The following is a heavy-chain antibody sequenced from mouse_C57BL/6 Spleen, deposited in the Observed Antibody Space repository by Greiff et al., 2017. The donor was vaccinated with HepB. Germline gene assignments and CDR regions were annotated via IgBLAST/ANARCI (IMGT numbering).Heavy chain of an antibody. CDR2: IDPSDSYT. V-gene: IGHV1-59*01. CDR3: ARFAGSSYGYFDV. D-gene: IGHD1-1*01. Sequence: QVQLQQPGAELVRPGTSVKLSCKASGYTFTSYWMHWVKQRPGQGLEWIGVIDPSDSYTNYNQKFKGKATLTVDTSSSTAYMQLSSLTSEDSAVYYCARFAGSSYGYFDVWGTGTTVTVSS. CDR1: GYTFTSYW. J-gene: IGHJ1*03.